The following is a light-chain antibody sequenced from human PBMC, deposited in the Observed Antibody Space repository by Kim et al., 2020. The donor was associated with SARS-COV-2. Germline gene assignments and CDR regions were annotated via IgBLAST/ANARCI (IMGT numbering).Light chain of an antibody. CDR3: TSYAGRNDLV. Sequence: GQSVDISCTGTSSDVGRYNYVCWYQHPPGKAPKLIIYDVTKRPTGVPDRFSGSKSGNTASLTVSGLQAEDEADYYCTSYAGRNDLVFGGGTQLTVL. V-gene: IGLV2-8*01. CDR1: SSDVGRYNY. CDR2: DVT. J-gene: IGLJ2*01.